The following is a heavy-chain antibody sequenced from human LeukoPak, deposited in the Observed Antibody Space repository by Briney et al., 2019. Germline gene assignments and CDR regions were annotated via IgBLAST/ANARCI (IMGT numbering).Heavy chain of an antibody. CDR2: ISYDGSNK. V-gene: IGHV3-30*18. J-gene: IGHJ4*02. Sequence: GRSLRLSCAASGFTFSSYGMNWVRQAPGKGLEWVAVISYDGSNKYYADSVKGRFTISRDNSKNTLYLQMNSLRAEDTAVYYCAKGHWGDYYDYWGQGTLVTVSS. CDR3: AKGHWGDYYDY. D-gene: IGHD3-16*01. CDR1: GFTFSSYG.